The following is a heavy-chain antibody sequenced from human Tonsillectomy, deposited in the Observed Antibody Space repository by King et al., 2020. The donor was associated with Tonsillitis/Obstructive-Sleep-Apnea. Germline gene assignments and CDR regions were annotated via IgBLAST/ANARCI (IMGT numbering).Heavy chain of an antibody. CDR3: ARDRSGWPPEYFDY. CDR2: ISFDGRNE. J-gene: IGHJ4*02. V-gene: IGHV3-30*01. CDR1: GFTSSSYS. D-gene: IGHD6-19*01. Sequence: VQLVESGGGVVQPGRSLRLSCAASGFTSSSYSMHCVRQAPGKGLEWVALISFDGRNEYYADSVKGRFTISRDNSKNTLYLQMNILGPEDTAVYYCARDRSGWPPEYFDYWGQGTLVTVSS.